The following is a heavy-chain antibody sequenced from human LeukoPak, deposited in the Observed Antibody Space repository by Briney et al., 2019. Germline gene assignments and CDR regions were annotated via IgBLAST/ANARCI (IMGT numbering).Heavy chain of an antibody. J-gene: IGHJ4*02. D-gene: IGHD6-19*01. Sequence: GGSLRLSCAASGFTFSSYSMNWVRQAPGKGLEWVSSISSSSSYIYYADSVKGRFTISRDNAKNSLYLQMNSLRAEDTAVYYCARPAGSSGWYWWGRGTLVTVSS. CDR2: ISSSSSYI. V-gene: IGHV3-21*01. CDR1: GFTFSSYS. CDR3: ARPAGSSGWYW.